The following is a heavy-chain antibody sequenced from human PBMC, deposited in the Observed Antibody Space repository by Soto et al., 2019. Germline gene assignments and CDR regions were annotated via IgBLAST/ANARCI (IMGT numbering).Heavy chain of an antibody. J-gene: IGHJ5*02. CDR3: ARARGFGELLFFWFDP. CDR1: GGSISSGGYY. CDR2: IYYSGST. Sequence: PSETLSLTCTVSGGSISSGGYYWSWIRQHPGKGLEWIGYIYYSGSTYYNPSLKSRVTISVDTSKNQSSLKLSSVTAADTAVYYCARARGFGELLFFWFDPWGQGTLVTVSS. D-gene: IGHD3-10*01. V-gene: IGHV4-31*03.